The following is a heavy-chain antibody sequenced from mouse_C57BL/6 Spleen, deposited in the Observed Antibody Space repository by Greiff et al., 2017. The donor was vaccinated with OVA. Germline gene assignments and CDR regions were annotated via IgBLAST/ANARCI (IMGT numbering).Heavy chain of an antibody. D-gene: IGHD1-1*01. CDR1: GYTFTDYN. V-gene: IGHV1-22*01. CDR2: INPNNGGT. CDR3: ARNYGSFDY. J-gene: IGHJ2*01. Sequence: EVKLVESGPELVKPGASVKMSCKASGYTFTDYNMHWVKQSHGKSLEWIGYINPNNGGTSYNQKFKGKATLTVNKSSSTAYMELRSLTSEDSAVYYCARNYGSFDYWGQGTTLTVSS.